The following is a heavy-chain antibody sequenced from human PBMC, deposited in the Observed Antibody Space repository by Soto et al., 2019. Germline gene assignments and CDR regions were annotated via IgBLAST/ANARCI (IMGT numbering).Heavy chain of an antibody. D-gene: IGHD6-19*01. CDR2: FDGSVGHT. CDR1: GFTFSTYA. V-gene: IGHV3-23*01. CDR3: AKLLQYDSGRPHGH. Sequence: GGSLRLSCAASGFTFSTYAVSWVRQAPGKGLEWVSVFDGSVGHTYYANSVKGRFSISSDNSKNTLFLQMNSLKAEDTAVYFCAKLLQYDSGRPHGHWCLGPLVTVSS. J-gene: IGHJ4*02.